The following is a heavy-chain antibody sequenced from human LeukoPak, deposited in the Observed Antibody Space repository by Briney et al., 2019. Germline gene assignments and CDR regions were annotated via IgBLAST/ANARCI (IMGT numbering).Heavy chain of an antibody. CDR2: ISSSSSYI. J-gene: IGHJ2*01. CDR1: GLTFSGYS. V-gene: IGHV3-21*04. D-gene: IGHD2-2*02. CDR3: ARDSDSAIPYCYFDL. Sequence: PGGSLRLSCAASGLTFSGYSVNWVRQAPGKGLEWVSSISSSSSYIYYADSVQGRFTISRDNAKTSLYLQMSSLRVEDTATYFCARDSDSAIPYCYFDLWGRGTLVTVSS.